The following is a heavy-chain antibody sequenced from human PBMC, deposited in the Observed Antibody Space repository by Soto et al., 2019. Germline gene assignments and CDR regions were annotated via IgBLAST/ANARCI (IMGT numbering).Heavy chain of an antibody. J-gene: IGHJ6*03. CDR1: GYSFTSHW. CDR3: ARMAYCSGGSCYSGVYYYYYMDV. V-gene: IGHV5-51*01. D-gene: IGHD2-15*01. Sequence: GESLKISRKGSGYSFTSHWIGWVRQMPGKGLEWMGIIYPGDSDTRYSPSFQGQVTISADKSISTAYLQWSSLKASDTAMYYCARMAYCSGGSCYSGVYYYYYMDVWGKGTRVTVS. CDR2: IYPGDSDT.